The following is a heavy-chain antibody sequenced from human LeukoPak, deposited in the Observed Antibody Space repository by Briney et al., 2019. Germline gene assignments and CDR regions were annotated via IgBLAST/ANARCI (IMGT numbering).Heavy chain of an antibody. Sequence: GRSLRLSCAASGFTFDDYAMHWVRQAPGKGLEWVSGISWNSGSIGYADSVKGRFTISRDNSKNVLYLQMDNLRAEDTAVYYCARDQGAAAGNWGQGTLVAVSS. V-gene: IGHV3-9*01. CDR1: GFTFDDYA. CDR2: ISWNSGSI. J-gene: IGHJ4*02. CDR3: ARDQGAAAGN. D-gene: IGHD6-13*01.